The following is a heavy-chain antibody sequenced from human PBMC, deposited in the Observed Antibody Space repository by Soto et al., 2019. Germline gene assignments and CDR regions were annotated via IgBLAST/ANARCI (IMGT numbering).Heavy chain of an antibody. V-gene: IGHV3-21*01. Sequence: PGGSLRLSCAASGFTFSSYSMNWVRQAPGKGLEWVSSISSSSSYIYYADSVKGRFTISRDNAKNSLYLQMNSLRAEDTAVYYCARDAGYCSGGSCYKGYWGQGTRVTVSS. J-gene: IGHJ4*02. CDR1: GFTFSSYS. CDR3: ARDAGYCSGGSCYKGY. CDR2: ISSSSSYI. D-gene: IGHD2-15*01.